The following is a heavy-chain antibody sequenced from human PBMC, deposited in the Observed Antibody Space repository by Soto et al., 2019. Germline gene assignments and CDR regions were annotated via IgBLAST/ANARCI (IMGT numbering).Heavy chain of an antibody. D-gene: IGHD6-19*01. J-gene: IGHJ4*02. Sequence: PGGSLRLSCAASGFTFSTYWMYWVRQAPGKGLVWVSRTNSDGSDTSYADSVKGRFTISRDNAKNTLYLQMNSLRAEDTAVYYCARDRGWSLFAYWGQGTLVT. V-gene: IGHV3-74*01. CDR3: ARDRGWSLFAY. CDR1: GFTFSTYW. CDR2: TNSDGSDT.